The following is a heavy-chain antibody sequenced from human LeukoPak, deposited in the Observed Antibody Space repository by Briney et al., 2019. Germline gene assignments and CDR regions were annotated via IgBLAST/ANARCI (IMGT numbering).Heavy chain of an antibody. D-gene: IGHD2-15*01. J-gene: IGHJ4*02. CDR3: ARGPGGILLDY. V-gene: IGHV4-59*01. CDR1: GGSISSYY. CDR2: IYYSGST. Sequence: SETLSLTCTVSGGSISSYYWSWIRQPPGEGLEWIGYIYYSGSTNYNPSLKSRVTISVDTSKNQFSLKLSSVTAADTAVYYCARGPGGILLDYWGQGTLVTVSS.